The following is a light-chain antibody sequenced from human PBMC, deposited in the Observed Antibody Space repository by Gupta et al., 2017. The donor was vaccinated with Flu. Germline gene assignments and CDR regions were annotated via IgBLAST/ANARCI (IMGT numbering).Light chain of an antibody. V-gene: IGKV3-20*01. CDR1: QSVSSNY. Sequence: EIVLTQSPGTLSLSPGERATLSCRASQSVSSNYLAWYQQKPGQAPRLLIYGASNRATGIPDRFSGSGSGTDFTLTISRLEPEDFAVYSCQQYDTSPWTFGQGTKVEIK. CDR2: GAS. J-gene: IGKJ1*01. CDR3: QQYDTSPWT.